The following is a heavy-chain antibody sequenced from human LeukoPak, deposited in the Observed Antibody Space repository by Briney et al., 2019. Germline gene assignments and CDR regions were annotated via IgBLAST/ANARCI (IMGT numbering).Heavy chain of an antibody. V-gene: IGHV6-1*01. D-gene: IGHD2-2*01. CDR1: GDSVSSNSVT. CDR3: ARRLTQYDCFDP. Sequence: SQTLSLTCAISGDSVSSNSVTWNWIRQSPSRGLEWLGRTYYRSTWYDDYAVSVRGRITVNPDTSKNQFSLHLNSVTPEDTAVYYCARRLTQYDCFDPWGRGILVTVSS. J-gene: IGHJ5*02. CDR2: TYYRSTWYD.